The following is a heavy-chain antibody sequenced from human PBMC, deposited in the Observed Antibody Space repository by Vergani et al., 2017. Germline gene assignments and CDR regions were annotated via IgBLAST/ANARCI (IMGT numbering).Heavy chain of an antibody. CDR2: ISSSGSTI. J-gene: IGHJ4*02. D-gene: IGHD3-9*01. CDR1: GFTFSDYY. CDR3: ARAEVIYDILTGYYIGPPGY. Sequence: QVQLVESGGGLVKPGGSLRLSCAASGFTFSDYYMSWIRQAPGKGLECVSYISSSGSTIYYADSVKGRFTISRDNAKNSLCLQMNSLRAEDTAVYYCARAEVIYDILTGYYIGPPGYWGQGTPVTVSS. V-gene: IGHV3-11*04.